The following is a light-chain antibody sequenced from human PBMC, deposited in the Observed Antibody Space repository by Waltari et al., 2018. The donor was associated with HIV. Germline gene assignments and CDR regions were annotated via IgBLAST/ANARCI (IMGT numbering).Light chain of an antibody. J-gene: IGKJ1*01. CDR1: QSITTK. Sequence: DIVMTQSPATLSVSPGERVTLSCRASQSITTKLAWYQQTPGQAPRLLIYGAFTRAPGIPDRFSVSGSGTEFTLTISSLQSEDFAIYYCQQYNNWPPWTFGQGTKVEI. CDR2: GAF. V-gene: IGKV3-15*01. CDR3: QQYNNWPPWT.